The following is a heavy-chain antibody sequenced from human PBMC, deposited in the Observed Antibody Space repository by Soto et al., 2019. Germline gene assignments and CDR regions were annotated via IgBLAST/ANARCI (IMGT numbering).Heavy chain of an antibody. J-gene: IGHJ4*02. CDR2: IYYSGST. CDR1: GGSISSYY. Sequence: QVQLQESGPGLVKPSETLSLTCTVSGGSISSYYWSWIRQPPGKGLEWIGYIYYSGSTNYNPSLKSRVTISVDTSKNQFSLKLSSVTAADTAVYYCARAGLNADFDYWGQGTLVTVSS. V-gene: IGHV4-59*01. CDR3: ARAGLNADFDY.